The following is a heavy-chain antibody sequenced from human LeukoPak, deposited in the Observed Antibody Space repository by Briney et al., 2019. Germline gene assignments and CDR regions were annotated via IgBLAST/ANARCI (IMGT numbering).Heavy chain of an antibody. D-gene: IGHD1-1*01. CDR1: GYSFTTYW. V-gene: IGHV5-51*01. Sequence: GESLKISCKGSGYSFTTYWPVWVRQMPGKGLEWMGIIYPGDSDARYSPSFQGQVTISADKSISTAYLQWSSLKASDTAMYYCAREARRERRGYGMDVWGQGTTVTVSS. J-gene: IGHJ6*02. CDR2: IYPGDSDA. CDR3: AREARRERRGYGMDV.